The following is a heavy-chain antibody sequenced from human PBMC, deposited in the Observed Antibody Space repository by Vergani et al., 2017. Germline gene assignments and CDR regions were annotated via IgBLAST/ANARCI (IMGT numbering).Heavy chain of an antibody. J-gene: IGHJ4*02. CDR1: GGSFSGYY. D-gene: IGHD1-26*01. CDR3: ASFSKEWELLQSDY. Sequence: QVQLPQWGAGLLKPSETLSLTCAVYGGSFSGYYWSWIRQPPGKGLEWIGEINHSGSTNYNPSLKSRVTISVDTSKNQFSLKLSSVTAADTAVYYCASFSKEWELLQSDYWGQGTLVTVSS. CDR2: INHSGST. V-gene: IGHV4-34*01.